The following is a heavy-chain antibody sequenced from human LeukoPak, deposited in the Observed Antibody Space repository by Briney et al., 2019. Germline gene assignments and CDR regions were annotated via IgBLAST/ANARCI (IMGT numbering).Heavy chain of an antibody. J-gene: IGHJ6*03. CDR3: ANVAKGRFFFYYMDV. V-gene: IGHV1-18*01. CDR1: GYSRNRFG. D-gene: IGHD2-15*01. Sequence: ASVRVSCKLSGYSRNRFGVTWVRRAPGQGLEWIGWISSDNGIPRYADKFQGRVTLTTDTSKTTGYMELRSLRSDDSAVYFCANVAKGRFFFYYMDVWGKGTTVTVSS. CDR2: ISSDNGIP.